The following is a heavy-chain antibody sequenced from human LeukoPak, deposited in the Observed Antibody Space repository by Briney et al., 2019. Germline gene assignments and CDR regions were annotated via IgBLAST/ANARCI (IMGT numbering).Heavy chain of an antibody. J-gene: IGHJ5*02. CDR1: GGSISSFY. V-gene: IGHV4-59*01. CDR3: ARASETLRRFDP. CDR2: IYYTGSA. Sequence: PSETLSLTCTVSGGSISSFYWSWIRQPPGKGLEWIGYIYYTGSANYNPSLKSRLTISVDTSKNQFSLKLSSVTAADTAVYYCARASETLRRFDPWGQGTLVTVSS.